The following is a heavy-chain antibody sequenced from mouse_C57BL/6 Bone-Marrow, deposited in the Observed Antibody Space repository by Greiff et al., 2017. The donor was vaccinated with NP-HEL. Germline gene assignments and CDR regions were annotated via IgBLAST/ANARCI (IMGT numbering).Heavy chain of an antibody. V-gene: IGHV1-59*01. CDR3: ANSSGYPYYHAMDY. Sequence: QVQLQQPGAELVRPGTSVKLSCKASGYTFTSYWMHWVKQRPGQGLEWIGVIDPSDSYTNSNQKFKGKATLTVDTSSSTAYMQLSSLTSEDSAVYYCANSSGYPYYHAMDYWGQGTSVTVSS. CDR2: IDPSDSYT. CDR1: GYTFTSYW. J-gene: IGHJ4*01. D-gene: IGHD3-2*02.